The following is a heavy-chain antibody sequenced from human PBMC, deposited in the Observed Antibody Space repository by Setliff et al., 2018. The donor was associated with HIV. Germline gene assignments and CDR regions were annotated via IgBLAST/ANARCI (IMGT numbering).Heavy chain of an antibody. Sequence: SETLSLTCVVSGYFVAGGYYWGWIRQSPGKGLEWIGNIFHSGTTYYNPSLRSRITISVDTSKNQFFLNMTSVTAADTAVYYCVRAPPGIQLLASTNGPYYFDYWGHGTLGTVSS. CDR3: VRAPPGIQLLASTNGPYYFDY. V-gene: IGHV4-38-2*01. D-gene: IGHD1-1*01. CDR1: GYFVAGGYY. CDR2: IFHSGTT. J-gene: IGHJ4*01.